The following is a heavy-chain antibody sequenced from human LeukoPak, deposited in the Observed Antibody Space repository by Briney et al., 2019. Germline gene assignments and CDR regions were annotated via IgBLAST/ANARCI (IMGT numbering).Heavy chain of an antibody. Sequence: ASVKVSCKASGYTFTSYGIIWVRQAPGQGLEWMGWISAYNGNTNYAQKLQGRVTMTTDTSTSTAYMELRSLRSDDTAVYYCARASASHSGSYYAMFDPWGQGTLVTVSS. V-gene: IGHV1-18*01. CDR3: ARASASHSGSYYAMFDP. CDR2: ISAYNGNT. CDR1: GYTFTSYG. D-gene: IGHD1-26*01. J-gene: IGHJ5*02.